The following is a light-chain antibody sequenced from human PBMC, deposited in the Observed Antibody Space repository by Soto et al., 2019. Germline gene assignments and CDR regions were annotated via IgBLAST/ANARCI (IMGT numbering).Light chain of an antibody. CDR1: SSDVGGYNY. V-gene: IGLV2-14*01. CDR2: EVS. CDR3: SSYTSSGTLVV. Sequence: QSALTQPASVSGSAGQSITISCTGSSSDVGGYNYVSWYQQQPGKAPKLMIYEVSNRPSGVSNRFSGSKSGNTASLTISGLQAEDEAHYYCSSYTSSGTLVVFGGGTQLTVL. J-gene: IGLJ2*01.